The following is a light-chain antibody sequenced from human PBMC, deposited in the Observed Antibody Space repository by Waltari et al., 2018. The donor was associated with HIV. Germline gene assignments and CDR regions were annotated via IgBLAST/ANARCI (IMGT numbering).Light chain of an antibody. J-gene: IGLJ3*02. CDR3: LLSYSGVRV. CDR1: TGSVSRNHY. V-gene: IGLV7-46*01. CDR2: DTE. Sequence: QVVVTQEPSLSVSPGGTVTVTCSSVTGSVSRNHYARWIQLKPGQPPRTLLYDTEKRHPGTAGRLAGCRIGGRAALRLAGALPEDEADYYCLLSYSGVRVFGGGTKLTV.